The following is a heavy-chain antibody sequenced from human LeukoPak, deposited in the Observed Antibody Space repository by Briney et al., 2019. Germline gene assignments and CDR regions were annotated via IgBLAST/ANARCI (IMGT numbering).Heavy chain of an antibody. J-gene: IGHJ4*02. Sequence: GGSLRLSCTASGLTFSTSGFNWVRPAPGKGLEWVASIGPTGSDRYHADSIKGRFTISRDNANNFLYLQMNSLRAEDTAVYYCATETNGRHYDYWGQGTLLTVSS. CDR1: GLTFSTSG. CDR2: IGPTGSDR. V-gene: IGHV3-21*06. D-gene: IGHD1-14*01. CDR3: ATETNGRHYDY.